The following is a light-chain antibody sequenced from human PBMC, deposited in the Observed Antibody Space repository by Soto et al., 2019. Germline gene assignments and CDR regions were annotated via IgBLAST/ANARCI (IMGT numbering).Light chain of an antibody. Sequence: DIQMTQSPSSVSASVGDRVTITCRASQDISSWVAWYQQKPGKAPKLLISAASSLQSGVPRRFSGSGSGTDFTLIISSLQPEDFATYYCQHYSSNSGTFGPGTKVEIK. CDR1: QDISSW. J-gene: IGKJ1*01. CDR2: AAS. V-gene: IGKV1D-16*01. CDR3: QHYSSNSGT.